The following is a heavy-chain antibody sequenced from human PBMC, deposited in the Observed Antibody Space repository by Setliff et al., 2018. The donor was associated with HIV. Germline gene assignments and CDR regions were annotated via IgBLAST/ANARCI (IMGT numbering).Heavy chain of an antibody. CDR2: IGSKANSYAT. D-gene: IGHD3-22*01. V-gene: IGHV3-73*01. Sequence: GGSLRLSCAASGFTFSGSTIHWVRQASGKGLEWVGRIGSKANSYATAYAASVKGRFTTSREDSKNTAYPQVNSLKTEDTAVYYCKADSSGYPWGQGTLVTVSS. J-gene: IGHJ5*02. CDR3: KADSSGYP. CDR1: GFTFSGST.